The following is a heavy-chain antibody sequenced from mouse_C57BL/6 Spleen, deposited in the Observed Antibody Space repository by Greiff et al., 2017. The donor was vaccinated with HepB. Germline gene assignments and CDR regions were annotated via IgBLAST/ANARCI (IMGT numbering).Heavy chain of an antibody. Sequence: EVHLVESGGGLVQPKGSLKLSCAASGFSFDTYAMNWVRQAPGKGLEWVARIRSKSNNYATYYADSVKDRFTISRDDSESMLYLQMNNLKTEDTAMYYCVRGLLRFYAMDYWGQGTSVTVSS. D-gene: IGHD1-1*01. CDR3: VRGLLRFYAMDY. V-gene: IGHV10-1*01. J-gene: IGHJ4*01. CDR1: GFSFDTYA. CDR2: IRSKSNNYAT.